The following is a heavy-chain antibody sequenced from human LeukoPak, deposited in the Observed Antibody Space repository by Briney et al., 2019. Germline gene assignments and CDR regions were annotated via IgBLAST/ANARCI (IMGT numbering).Heavy chain of an antibody. CDR2: ISGSGGST. V-gene: IGHV3-23*01. D-gene: IGHD1-20*01. Sequence: PGESLRLSCEASGFTFSNYAMSWVRQAPGKGLVWVSSISGSGGSTHYADSVMGRFTVSRDNSKNILYLQMNSLRAEDTAVYYCAKDRLQLTGTPDGPGDLDFWGQGTLVTVSS. J-gene: IGHJ4*02. CDR3: AKDRLQLTGTPDGPGDLDF. CDR1: GFTFSNYA.